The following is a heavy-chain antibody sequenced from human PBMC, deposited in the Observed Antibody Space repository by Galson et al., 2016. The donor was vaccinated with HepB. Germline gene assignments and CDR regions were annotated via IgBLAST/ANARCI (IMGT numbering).Heavy chain of an antibody. CDR1: GFSFSDYA. CDR3: AKGRVPLAVAGALDF. J-gene: IGHJ4*02. CDR2: ISASGAST. V-gene: IGHV3-23*01. Sequence: SLRLSCAASGFSFSDYAMTWIRQAPGKGLEWVSGISASGASTYYAEFVKGRFAISRDNSKNTLNLQMNSLRGEDTAVYYCAKGRVPLAVAGALDFWGQGTLPTVSS. D-gene: IGHD6-19*01.